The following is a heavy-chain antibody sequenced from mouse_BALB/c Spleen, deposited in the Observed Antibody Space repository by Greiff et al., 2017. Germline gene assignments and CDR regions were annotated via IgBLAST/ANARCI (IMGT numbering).Heavy chain of an antibody. D-gene: IGHD2-1*01. Sequence: DVKLVESGGGLVKPGGSLKLSCAASGFTFSDYYMYWVRQTPEKRLEWVATISDGGSYTYYPDSVKGRFTISRDNAKNNLYLQMSSLKSEDTAMYYCARDGYGNYEGWFAYWGQGTLVTVSA. CDR2: ISDGGSYT. J-gene: IGHJ3*01. V-gene: IGHV5-4*02. CDR1: GFTFSDYY. CDR3: ARDGYGNYEGWFAY.